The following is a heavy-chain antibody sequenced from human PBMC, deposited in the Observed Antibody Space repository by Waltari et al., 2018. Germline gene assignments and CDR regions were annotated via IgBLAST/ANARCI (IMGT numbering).Heavy chain of an antibody. CDR1: GGSISSYY. D-gene: IGHD2-2*01. CDR2: IYTSGST. J-gene: IGHJ6*03. CDR3: ARDENLGYCSSTSCYGYYMDV. V-gene: IGHV4-4*07. Sequence: QVQLQESGPGLVKPSETLSLTCTVSGGSISSYYWRWIRQPAGKGLGWIGRIYTSGSTNYNPSLKSRVTMSVDTSKNQFSLKLSSVTAADTAVYYCARDENLGYCSSTSCYGYYMDVWGKGTTVTVSS.